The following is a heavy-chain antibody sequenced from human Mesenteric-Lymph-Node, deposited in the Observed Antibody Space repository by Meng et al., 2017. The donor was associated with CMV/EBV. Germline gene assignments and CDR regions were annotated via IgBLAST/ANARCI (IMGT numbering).Heavy chain of an antibody. V-gene: IGHV3-30*02. J-gene: IGHJ1*01. CDR2: IRYDGSNK. D-gene: IGHD3-3*01. CDR1: GFTFSSFG. CDR3: ARNYDFWSGFGGYFQD. Sequence: GESLKISCAASGFTFSSFGMQWVRQAPGKGLEWVAFIRYDGSNKYYADSVKGRFTISRDNSKNTLYLQMNSLRPDDTAVYYCARNYDFWSGFGGYFQDWGQGTLVTVSS.